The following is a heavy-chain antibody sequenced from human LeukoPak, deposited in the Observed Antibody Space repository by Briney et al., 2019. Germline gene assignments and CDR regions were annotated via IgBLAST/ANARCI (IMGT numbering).Heavy chain of an antibody. CDR3: VRGDGSEKRYGADV. CDR1: GFTFRSYW. Sequence: GGSLRLSCAVSGFTFRSYWMGWVRQAPGKGLEWVANIKQDGSDKYYVDSVKGRVTISRDNAKNSLDLQMNSLRAEDTAVYCCVRGDGSEKRYGADVWGQGTTVTVSS. CDR2: IKQDGSDK. D-gene: IGHD3-10*01. J-gene: IGHJ6*02. V-gene: IGHV3-7*01.